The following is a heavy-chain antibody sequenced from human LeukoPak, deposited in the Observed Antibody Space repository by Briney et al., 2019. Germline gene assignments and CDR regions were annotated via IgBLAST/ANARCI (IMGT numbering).Heavy chain of an antibody. V-gene: IGHV1-3*01. J-gene: IGHJ6*02. CDR2: INAGNGNT. D-gene: IGHD3-3*01. Sequence: ASVTVSFTASGYTFTSYAMHWVRQAPGQRLEWMGWINAGNGNTKYSQKFQGRVTITRDTSASTAYMELSSLRSEDTAVYYCARVKGYYDFWSGYPHPDYYYYGMDVWGQGTTVTVSS. CDR3: ARVKGYYDFWSGYPHPDYYYYGMDV. CDR1: GYTFTSYA.